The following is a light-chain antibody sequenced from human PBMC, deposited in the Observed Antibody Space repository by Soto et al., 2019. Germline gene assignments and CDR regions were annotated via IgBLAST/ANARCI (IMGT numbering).Light chain of an antibody. CDR3: QQYNNWPHT. Sequence: EVVVTQSPSTLSVSLGQRATLSCRTSQTVSNNLAWYRQKPGQAPSLLIYGISTRATGLPARFSGAGSGTEFTLTISSLQSEDSALYYCQQYNNWPHTFGQGTKLEIK. V-gene: IGKV3-15*01. J-gene: IGKJ2*01. CDR1: QTVSNN. CDR2: GIS.